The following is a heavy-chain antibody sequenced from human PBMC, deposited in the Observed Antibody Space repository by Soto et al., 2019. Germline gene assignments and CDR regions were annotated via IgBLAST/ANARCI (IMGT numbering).Heavy chain of an antibody. Sequence: SETLSLTCTVSGGSMRNVYWSWIRQPPGKRLEWIGFIFHSGNAKYNPSLKSRVTISIDTSKSPFSLSLDSVTAADTAVYFCARAHAPTLPFDSWGLGTLVTVXS. J-gene: IGHJ4*01. CDR1: GGSMRNVY. V-gene: IGHV4-59*01. CDR3: ARAHAPTLPFDS. CDR2: IFHSGNA. D-gene: IGHD2-15*01.